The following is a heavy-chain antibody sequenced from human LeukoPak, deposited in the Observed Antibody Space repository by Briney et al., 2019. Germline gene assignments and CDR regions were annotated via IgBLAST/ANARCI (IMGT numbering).Heavy chain of an antibody. V-gene: IGHV4-34*01. Sequence: SETLSLTCAVYGGSFSGYYWSWIRQPPGKGLEWIGEINHSVSTNYNPSLKSRVTISVDTSKNQFSLKLSSVTAADTAVYYCARGSPPVAWLVVVPAARPFDYWGQGTLVTVSS. D-gene: IGHD2-2*02. J-gene: IGHJ4*02. CDR1: GGSFSGYY. CDR2: INHSVST. CDR3: ARGSPPVAWLVVVPAARPFDY.